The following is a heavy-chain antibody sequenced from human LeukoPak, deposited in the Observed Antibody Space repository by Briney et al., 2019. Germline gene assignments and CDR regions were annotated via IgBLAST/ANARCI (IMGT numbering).Heavy chain of an antibody. D-gene: IGHD6-19*01. CDR1: GFTFSSYA. CDR2: ISGSGGST. V-gene: IGHV3-23*01. Sequence: GGSLRLSCAASGFTFSSYAMSWVRQAPGKGLEWVSAISGSGGSTYYADSVKGRFTISRDNSKNTVYLQMNSLRAEDTAVYYCARTREQWLVLDYWGQGTLVTVSS. J-gene: IGHJ4*02. CDR3: ARTREQWLVLDY.